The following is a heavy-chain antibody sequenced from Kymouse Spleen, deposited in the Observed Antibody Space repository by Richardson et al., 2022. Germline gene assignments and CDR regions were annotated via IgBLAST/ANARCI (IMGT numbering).Heavy chain of an antibody. CDR2: IRSKANSYAT. V-gene: IGHV3-73*02. D-gene: IGHD3-10*01. CDR3: TTLLWFGESYFDY. CDR1: GFTFSGSA. J-gene: IGHJ4*02. Sequence: EVQLVESGGGLVQPGGSLKLSCAASGFTFSGSAMHWVRQASGKGLEWVGRIRSKANSYATAYAASVKGRFTISRDDSKNTAYLQMNSLKTEDTAVYYCTTLLWFGESYFDYWGQGTLVTVSS.